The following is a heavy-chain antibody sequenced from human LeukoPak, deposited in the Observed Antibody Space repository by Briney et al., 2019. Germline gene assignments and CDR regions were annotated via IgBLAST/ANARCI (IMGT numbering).Heavy chain of an antibody. CDR3: ARWVVVTLGFDY. J-gene: IGHJ4*02. V-gene: IGHV4-34*01. Sequence: SETLSLTCAVYGGSFSGYYWSWIRQPPGKGLEWIGEINHSGSNNYNPSLKSRVTISVDTSKNQFSLKLSSVTAADTAVYYCARWVVVTLGFDYWGQGTLVTVSS. CDR2: INHSGSN. D-gene: IGHD4-23*01. CDR1: GGSFSGYY.